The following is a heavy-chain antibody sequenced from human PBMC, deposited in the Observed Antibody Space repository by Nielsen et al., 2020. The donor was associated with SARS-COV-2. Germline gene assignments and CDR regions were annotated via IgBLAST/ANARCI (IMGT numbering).Heavy chain of an antibody. J-gene: IGHJ4*02. Sequence: GGSLRLSCAASGFTFSSYSMNRVRQAPGKGLEWVSVIYSGGSTYYADSVKGRFTISRDNSKNTLYLQMNSLRAEDTAVYYCTPTKARDYWGQGTLVTVSS. CDR2: IYSGGST. CDR3: TPTKARDY. V-gene: IGHV3-66*01. CDR1: GFTFSSYS.